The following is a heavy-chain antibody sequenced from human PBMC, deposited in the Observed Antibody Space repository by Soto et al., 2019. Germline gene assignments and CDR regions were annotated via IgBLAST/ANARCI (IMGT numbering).Heavy chain of an antibody. CDR1: GYTFTSYG. V-gene: IGHV1-18*01. CDR2: ISAYNGNT. Sequence: ASVKVSCKASGYTFTSYGISWVRQAPGQGLEWMGWISAYNGNTNYAQKLQGRVTMTTDTSTSTAYMELRSLRSDDTAVYYCARDGRIAVAGGYYYYGMDVWGQGTTVTV. CDR3: ARDGRIAVAGGYYYYGMDV. D-gene: IGHD6-19*01. J-gene: IGHJ6*02.